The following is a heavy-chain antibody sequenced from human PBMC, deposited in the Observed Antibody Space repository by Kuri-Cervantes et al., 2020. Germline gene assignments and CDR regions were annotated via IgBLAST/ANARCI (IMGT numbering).Heavy chain of an antibody. CDR2: FDPEEGET. D-gene: IGHD1-26*01. J-gene: IGHJ6*02. CDR1: GYTLTELS. V-gene: IGHV1-24*01. Sequence: ASVKVSCKVSGYTLTELSMHWVRQAPGKGLEWMGGFDPEEGETIYAQKFQGRVTMTEDTSTDTAYMELSSLRSEDTAVYYCATADVYSGSELLPGGGMDVWGQGTTVTVSS. CDR3: ATADVYSGSELLPGGGMDV.